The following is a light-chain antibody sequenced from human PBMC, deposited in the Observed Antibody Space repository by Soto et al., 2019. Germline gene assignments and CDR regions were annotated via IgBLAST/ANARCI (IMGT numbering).Light chain of an antibody. Sequence: VLTQTPLSLRVTLGQPASISCRSNQSLVHSDGIAYFSWFQQRPGRSPRRLIYKVSNRDSGVPARFSGSGSGTDFALKISRVEAEDVGVYYCMQGTHWPITFGQGTRLENK. J-gene: IGKJ5*01. CDR1: QSLVHSDGIAY. CDR2: KVS. CDR3: MQGTHWPIT. V-gene: IGKV2-30*02.